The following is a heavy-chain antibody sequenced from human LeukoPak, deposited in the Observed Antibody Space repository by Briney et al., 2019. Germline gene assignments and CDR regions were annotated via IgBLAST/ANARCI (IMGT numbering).Heavy chain of an antibody. D-gene: IGHD4-17*01. Sequence: ASVKVSCKASGGTFSSYAISWVRQAPGQGLEWMGGIIPIFGTANYAQKFQGRVPITADESTSTAYMELSSLRSEDTAVYYCARDREASDYGGEYYFDYWGQGTLVTVSS. CDR1: GGTFSSYA. J-gene: IGHJ4*02. CDR2: IIPIFGTA. V-gene: IGHV1-69*13. CDR3: ARDREASDYGGEYYFDY.